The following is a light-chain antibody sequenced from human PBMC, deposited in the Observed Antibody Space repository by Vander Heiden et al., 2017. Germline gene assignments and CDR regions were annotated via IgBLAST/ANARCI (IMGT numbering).Light chain of an antibody. CDR3: QQTDSTPPFT. V-gene: IGKV1-39*01. Sequence: DIQMTQSPSSLSASVGDRVTITCRASQSISSHLNWYQQKPGKAPKLLIYAASSLQSGVPSRFSGSGSGTDFTLTISSLQPEDFATYYCQQTDSTPPFTFGHGTKVDIK. J-gene: IGKJ3*01. CDR2: AAS. CDR1: QSISSH.